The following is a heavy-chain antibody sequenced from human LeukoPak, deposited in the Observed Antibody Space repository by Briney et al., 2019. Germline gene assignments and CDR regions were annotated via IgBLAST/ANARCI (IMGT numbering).Heavy chain of an antibody. CDR3: ARLIFGSSAFYYYYYMDV. CDR2: IYTSGST. CDR1: GVSISSYY. Sequence: KASETLSLTCTVSGVSISSYYWSWIRQPPGKGLEWIGYIYTSGSTNYNPSLKSRDTISVDTSKHQLYLKLSSVTAADTAVYYCARLIFGSSAFYYYYYMDVWGKGTTVTVSS. V-gene: IGHV4-4*09. D-gene: IGHD3-3*02. J-gene: IGHJ6*03.